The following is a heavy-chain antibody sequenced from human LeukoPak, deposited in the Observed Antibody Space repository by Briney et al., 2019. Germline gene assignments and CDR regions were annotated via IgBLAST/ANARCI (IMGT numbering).Heavy chain of an antibody. CDR1: GFDLSNHW. CDR3: ARDLNEAGTYYYDSSGYLVDY. V-gene: IGHV3-74*03. Sequence: GGSLRLSCAASGFDLSNHWMHWVRQAPGKGLVWVSRINRDGTDTTYEESMKGRFTISRDNAKNSLYLQMNSLRAEDTAVYYCARDLNEAGTYYYDSSGYLVDYWGQGTLVTVSS. J-gene: IGHJ4*02. CDR2: INRDGTDT. D-gene: IGHD3-22*01.